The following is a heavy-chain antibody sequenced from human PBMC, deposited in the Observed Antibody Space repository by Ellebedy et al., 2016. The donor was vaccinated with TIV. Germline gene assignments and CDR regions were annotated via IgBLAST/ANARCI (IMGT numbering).Heavy chain of an antibody. J-gene: IGHJ4*02. D-gene: IGHD2-21*02. Sequence: SGPTLVXPTQTLTLTCTFSGFSLSTSGVGVGWIRQPPGKALEWLALIYWDDDKRYSPSLKSRLTITKDTSKNQVVLTMTNMDPVDTATYYCAHHLAYCGGDCYPHFDYWGQGTLVTVSS. CDR1: GFSLSTSGVG. CDR2: IYWDDDK. V-gene: IGHV2-5*02. CDR3: AHHLAYCGGDCYPHFDY.